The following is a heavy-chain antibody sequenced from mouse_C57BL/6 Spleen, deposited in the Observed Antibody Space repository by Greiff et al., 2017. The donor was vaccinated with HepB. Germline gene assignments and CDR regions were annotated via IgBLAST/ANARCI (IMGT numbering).Heavy chain of an antibody. V-gene: IGHV1-26*01. CDR1: GYTFTDYY. J-gene: IGHJ2*01. CDR2: INPNNGGT. Sequence: EVQLQQSGPELVKPGASVKISCKASGYTFTDYYMNWVKQSHGKSLEWIGDINPNNGGTSYNQKFKGKATLTVDKSSSTAYMELRSLTSEDSAVYYCARQGLWLRRRGDYWGQGTTLTVSS. CDR3: ARQGLWLRRRGDY. D-gene: IGHD2-2*01.